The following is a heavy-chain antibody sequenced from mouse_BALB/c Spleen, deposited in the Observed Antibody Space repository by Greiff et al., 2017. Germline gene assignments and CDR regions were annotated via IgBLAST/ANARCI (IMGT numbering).Heavy chain of an antibody. J-gene: IGHJ4*01. V-gene: IGHV1-14*01. CDR3: AGRLRYDGDAMDY. CDR1: GYTFTSYV. CDR2: INPYNDGT. Sequence: EVQLQESGPELVKPGASVKMSCKASGYTFTSYVMHWVKQKPGQGLEWIGYINPYNDGTKYNEKFKGKATLTSDKSSSTAYMELSSLTSEDSAVYYCAGRLRYDGDAMDYWGQGTSVTVSS. D-gene: IGHD2-14*01.